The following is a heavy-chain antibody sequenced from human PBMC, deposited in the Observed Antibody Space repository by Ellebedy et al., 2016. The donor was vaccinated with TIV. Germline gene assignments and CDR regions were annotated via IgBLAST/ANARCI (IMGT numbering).Heavy chain of an antibody. J-gene: IGHJ5*02. D-gene: IGHD2-15*01. CDR1: GITFSSYW. V-gene: IGHV3-74*01. CDR2: INRDGSST. Sequence: GESLKISCAASGITFSSYWMHWVRQVPGKGLVWGSRINRDGSSTSYADSVKGRFTMSRDNAKNTLFLQMNSLRVEDTAAYYCAREGMVAATDLWGQGTLVSVSS. CDR3: AREGMVAATDL.